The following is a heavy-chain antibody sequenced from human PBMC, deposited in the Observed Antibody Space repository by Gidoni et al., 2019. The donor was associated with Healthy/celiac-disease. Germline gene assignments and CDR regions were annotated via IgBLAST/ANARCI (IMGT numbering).Heavy chain of an antibody. J-gene: IGHJ3*02. D-gene: IGHD5-18*01. V-gene: IGHV4-39*01. CDR2: IYYRGGT. Sequence: QLQLQESGPGLVKPSETLSLTCTVSGGSISHSSYYWGWIRQPPGKGLELIGRIYYRGGTYYNPSLKRRVTISGDTSKNQFSLKLSSVTAADTAVYYCASGGYSYGPEAAFDIWGQGTMVTVSS. CDR1: GGSISHSSYY. CDR3: ASGGYSYGPEAAFDI.